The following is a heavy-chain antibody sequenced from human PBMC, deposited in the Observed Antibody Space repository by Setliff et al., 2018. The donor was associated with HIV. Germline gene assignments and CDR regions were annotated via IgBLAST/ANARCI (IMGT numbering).Heavy chain of an antibody. CDR3: ARGKTWLRFLDY. CDR1: GYTFTDYY. D-gene: IGHD5-12*01. J-gene: IGHJ4*02. V-gene: IGHV1-2*06. CDR2: INPNNGGT. Sequence: GASVKVSCKASGYTFTDYYIHWVRQAPGQGLEWMGRINPNNGGTNYAQNVQGRVTVTMDTSTSTAYMELRSLKSDDTAVYYCARGKTWLRFLDYWGQGKMVTVSS.